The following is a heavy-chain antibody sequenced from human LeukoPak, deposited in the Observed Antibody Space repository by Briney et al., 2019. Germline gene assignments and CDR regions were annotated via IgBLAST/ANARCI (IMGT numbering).Heavy chain of an antibody. Sequence: PGGSLRLSCVASRFTLSTYALNWVRQAPGKGLEWVASISGSGDNTYYADSVKGRFTISRDNAKNSLYLQMNSLRAEDTALYYCAKGIIAAAGSFDYWGQGTLVTVSS. CDR2: ISGSGDNT. J-gene: IGHJ4*02. V-gene: IGHV3-23*01. D-gene: IGHD6-13*01. CDR1: RFTLSTYA. CDR3: AKGIIAAAGSFDY.